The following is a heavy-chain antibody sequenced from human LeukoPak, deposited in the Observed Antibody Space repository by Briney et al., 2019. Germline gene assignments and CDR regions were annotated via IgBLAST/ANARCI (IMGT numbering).Heavy chain of an antibody. CDR1: GVPIESASYY. J-gene: IGHJ6*04. CDR2: LYTNGNT. Sequence: SQTLSLTCTVSGVPIESASYYWGWVRQPAGQGLEWIGLYTNGNTKYNPSLKSRGTISVDTSNNQFSLNLNSVTAADTAVYYCARGQTPHVFYYYYGMDVWGEVTTVTVSS. V-gene: IGHV4-61*02. CDR3: ARGQTPHVFYYYYGMDV.